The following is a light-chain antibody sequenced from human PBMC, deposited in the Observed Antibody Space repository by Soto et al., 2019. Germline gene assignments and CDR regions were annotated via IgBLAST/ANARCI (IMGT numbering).Light chain of an antibody. V-gene: IGKV4-1*01. CDR2: WAS. J-gene: IGKJ4*01. CDR3: QQFYSTLT. Sequence: DIVMTQSPDSLAVSLGERDSSNCKSSQSVLYSSNNKNYLAWYQQKPGQPPKLLIYWASTRESGVPDRFSGSGSGTDFTLTISSLQAEDVAVYYCQQFYSTLTFGGGTKVDIK. CDR1: QSVLYSSNNKNY.